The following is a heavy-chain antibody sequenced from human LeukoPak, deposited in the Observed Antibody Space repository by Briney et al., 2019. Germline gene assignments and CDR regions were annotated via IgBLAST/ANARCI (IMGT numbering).Heavy chain of an antibody. CDR3: ARGCGDCGGDGVDY. D-gene: IGHD2-21*02. CDR2: INPNSGGT. V-gene: IGHV1-2*02. Sequence: ASVKVSCKASGYTFTGYYMHWVRQAPGQGLEWMGWINPNSGGTNYAQKFQGRVTMTRDTSISTAYMELSRLRSDDTAVYYCARGCGDCGGDGVDYWGQGTLVTVSS. J-gene: IGHJ4*02. CDR1: GYTFTGYY.